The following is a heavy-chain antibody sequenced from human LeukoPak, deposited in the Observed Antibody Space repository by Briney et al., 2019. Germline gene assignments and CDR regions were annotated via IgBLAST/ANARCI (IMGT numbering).Heavy chain of an antibody. CDR1: VYTLSDLA. V-gene: IGHV1-24*01. Sequence: AAVNVSCKVCVYTLSDLAMHWVRQAPGREREGMGGLDPEDGEAINAQPLQGRVTMTEDTSSDTAYMVLSSLRSEDTAVYYCATRNFGDYGAFDIWGQGTMVTVSS. CDR3: ATRNFGDYGAFDI. J-gene: IGHJ3*02. CDR2: LDPEDGEA. D-gene: IGHD4-17*01.